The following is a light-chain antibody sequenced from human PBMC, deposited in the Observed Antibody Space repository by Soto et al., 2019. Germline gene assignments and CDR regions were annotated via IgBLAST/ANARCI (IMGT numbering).Light chain of an antibody. CDR1: QSVSTY. Sequence: EIELTQSPCTLSVSPGERATLSCRASQSVSTYLAWYQQKPGQAPRLLIYGASARATGIPDRFSGSGSGTDYTLTISGLEPDDFAMYYCQQYSSSVRTFGQGTKVDI. J-gene: IGKJ1*01. CDR2: GAS. V-gene: IGKV3-20*01. CDR3: QQYSSSVRT.